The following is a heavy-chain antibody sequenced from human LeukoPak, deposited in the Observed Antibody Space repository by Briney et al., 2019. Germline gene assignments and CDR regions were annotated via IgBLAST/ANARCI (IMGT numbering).Heavy chain of an antibody. CDR1: GYTFSSYS. D-gene: IGHD4-17*01. CDR2: ISSSSSYI. J-gene: IGHJ4*02. V-gene: IGHV3-21*01. Sequence: PGGSLRLSCAASGYTFSSYSMNWVRQAPGKGLEWVSSISSSSSYIYYADSVKGRFTISRDNAKNSLYLQMNSLRAEDTAVYYCARDRYGDHLFDYWGQGTLVTVSS. CDR3: ARDRYGDHLFDY.